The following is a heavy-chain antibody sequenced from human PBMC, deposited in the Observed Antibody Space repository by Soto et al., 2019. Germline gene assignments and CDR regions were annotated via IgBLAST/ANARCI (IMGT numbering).Heavy chain of an antibody. J-gene: IGHJ6*02. CDR3: ARQFPHYVSTNYYYYYGMDV. V-gene: IGHV4-39*01. D-gene: IGHD1-26*01. Sequence: PSETLSLTCTVSGGSISSSSYYWGWIRQPPGKGLEWIGSIYYSGSTYYNPSLKSRVTISVDTSKNQFSLKLSSVTAADTAVYYCARQFPHYVSTNYYYYYGMDVWGQGTTVTVSS. CDR2: IYYSGST. CDR1: GGSISSSSYY.